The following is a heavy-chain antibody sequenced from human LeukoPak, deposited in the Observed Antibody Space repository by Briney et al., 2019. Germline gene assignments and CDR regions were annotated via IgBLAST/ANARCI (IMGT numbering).Heavy chain of an antibody. CDR2: IIPIFGTA. J-gene: IGHJ3*02. V-gene: IGHV1-69*06. CDR3: AREEGWLKLQAFDI. Sequence: SVKVSCKASGGTFSSYAISWVRQAPGQGLEWMGGIIPIFGTANYAQKFQGRVTITADKSTSTAYMELSSLRAEDTAVYFCAREEGWLKLQAFDIWGQGIVVTVSS. D-gene: IGHD5-24*01. CDR1: GGTFSSYA.